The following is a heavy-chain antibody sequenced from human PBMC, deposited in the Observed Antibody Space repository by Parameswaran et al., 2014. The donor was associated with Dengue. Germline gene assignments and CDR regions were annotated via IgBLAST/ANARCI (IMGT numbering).Heavy chain of an antibody. CDR2: IYSGGST. Sequence: RWIRQPPGKGLEWVSVIYSGGSTYYADSVKGRFTISRDNSKNTLYLQMNSLRAEDTAVYYCARDSPNYYDSSGSVVDYWGQGTLVTVSS. D-gene: IGHD3-22*01. CDR3: ARDSPNYYDSSGSVVDY. J-gene: IGHJ4*02. V-gene: IGHV3-53*01.